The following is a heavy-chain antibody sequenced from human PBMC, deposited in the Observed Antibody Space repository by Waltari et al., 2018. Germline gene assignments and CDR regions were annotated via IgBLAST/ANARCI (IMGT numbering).Heavy chain of an antibody. J-gene: IGHJ4*02. CDR3: AKSRGFEY. Sequence: EVQLVEAGGGLVQPVGSLRLSCGACGFPFSRYWMSWVRQTPGRGLEWVANITYDGSQKYYVDSVKGRFTISRDNAKNSVYLQMNSLRVDDTAMYYCAKSRGFEYWGQGTLITVSS. D-gene: IGHD2-2*01. CDR2: ITYDGSQK. V-gene: IGHV3-7*01. CDR1: GFPFSRYW.